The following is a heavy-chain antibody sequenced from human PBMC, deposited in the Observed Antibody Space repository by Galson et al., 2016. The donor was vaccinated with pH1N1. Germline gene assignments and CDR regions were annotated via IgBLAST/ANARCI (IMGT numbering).Heavy chain of an antibody. Sequence: SVKVSCKASGYSVTRYYMHWVRQAPGQGLEWMGIIDPSAGTTTYSQKFQGRISLTRDTSTNSVHMELSTLRPDDSAIYFCARRYYFDYWDQGTLVTVSS. CDR3: ARRYYFDY. V-gene: IGHV1-46*01. CDR1: GYSVTRYY. CDR2: IDPSAGTT. J-gene: IGHJ4*02.